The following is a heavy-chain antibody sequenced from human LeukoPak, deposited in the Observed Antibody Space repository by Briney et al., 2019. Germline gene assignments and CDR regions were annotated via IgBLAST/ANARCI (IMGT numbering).Heavy chain of an antibody. J-gene: IGHJ2*01. CDR1: GYTFTGYY. D-gene: IGHD3-22*01. V-gene: IGHV1-2*02. CDR3: SRWGHYDSSCPIQI. CDR2: INPNSGGT. Sequence: PSASVKVSCKASGYTFTGYYMHWVRQAPGQGLEGMGWINPNSGGTNYAQKLQGRVTMTSDKSISTAYTELSRLRSDGHAGSFLSRWGHYDSSCPIQIGGRGTLLTVS.